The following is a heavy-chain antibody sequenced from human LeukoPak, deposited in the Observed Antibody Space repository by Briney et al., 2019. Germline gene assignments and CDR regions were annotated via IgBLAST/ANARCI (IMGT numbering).Heavy chain of an antibody. Sequence: SGTLSLTCTVSGGSISSFYWTWIRQAPGKGLEWIGYNSDMGNSNYSPSLKSRVTISVDTSKNQFSLKVTSVTAADTAVYYCARENYYRSGSPFDYWGQGILVTVSS. J-gene: IGHJ4*02. V-gene: IGHV4-59*01. CDR1: GGSISSFY. D-gene: IGHD3-10*01. CDR3: ARENYYRSGSPFDY. CDR2: NSDMGNS.